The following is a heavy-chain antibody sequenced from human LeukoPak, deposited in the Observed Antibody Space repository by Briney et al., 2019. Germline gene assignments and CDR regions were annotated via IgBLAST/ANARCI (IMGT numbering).Heavy chain of an antibody. D-gene: IGHD3-22*01. J-gene: IGHJ4*02. CDR1: GGTFSSYA. CDR3: ATVRNYYDSSGYSYYFDY. Sequence: SVKVSCKASGGTFSSYAISWVRQAPGQGLEWMGRIIPILGIANYAQKFQGRVTMTEDTSTDTAYMELSSLRSEDTAVYYCATVRNYYDSSGYSYYFDYWGQGTLVTVSS. CDR2: IIPILGIA. V-gene: IGHV1-69*04.